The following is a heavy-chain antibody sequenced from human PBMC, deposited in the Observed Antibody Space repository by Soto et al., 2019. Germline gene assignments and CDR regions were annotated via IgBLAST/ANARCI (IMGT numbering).Heavy chain of an antibody. D-gene: IGHD4-17*01. Sequence: GGSLRLSCAASGFTFSSYGMHWVRQAPGKGLEWVAVISYDGSNKYYADSVKGRFTISRDNSKNTLYLQMNSLRAEDTAVYYCAKDLCCVGGSPTPTPVTTLSGMDVWGQGTTVTVSS. CDR2: ISYDGSNK. CDR1: GFTFSSYG. J-gene: IGHJ6*02. V-gene: IGHV3-30*18. CDR3: AKDLCCVGGSPTPTPVTTLSGMDV.